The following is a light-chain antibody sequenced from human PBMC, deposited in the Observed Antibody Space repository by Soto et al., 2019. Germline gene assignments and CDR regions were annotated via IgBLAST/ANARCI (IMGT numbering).Light chain of an antibody. CDR2: DAS. CDR3: HQCNTWPCT. J-gene: IGKJ3*01. V-gene: IGKV3-11*01. Sequence: EIVLTQSPATLSLSPGERATLSCRASQSISSCLAWYQQKPEQAPKLLIYDASNMATGIPARFSGSGSGTDFTLTISSLEPDDFAVYYCHQCNTWPCTFGPGTKVDIK. CDR1: QSISSC.